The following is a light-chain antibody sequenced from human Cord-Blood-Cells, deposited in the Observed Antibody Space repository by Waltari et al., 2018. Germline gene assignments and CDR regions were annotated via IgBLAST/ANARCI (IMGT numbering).Light chain of an antibody. CDR1: QSVSSSY. CDR2: GAS. V-gene: IGKV3-20*01. Sequence: EIVLTQSPGTLSLSPGERATLSCRASQSVSSSYLAWYQQKPGQAPRLLIYGASSRATGIPDRFSDSGSGTDFTLTISGLEPEDFAVYYCQQYGSSPPYTFGQGTKLEIK. CDR3: QQYGSSPPYT. J-gene: IGKJ2*01.